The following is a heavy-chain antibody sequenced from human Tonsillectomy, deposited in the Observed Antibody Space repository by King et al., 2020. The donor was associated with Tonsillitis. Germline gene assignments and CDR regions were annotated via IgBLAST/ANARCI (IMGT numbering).Heavy chain of an antibody. CDR3: ARGGGLDSSSWYDY. CDR1: GFTFSTYT. D-gene: IGHD6-13*01. V-gene: IGHV3-30*04. J-gene: IGHJ4*02. CDR2: ISYDGGNK. Sequence: VQLVESGGGVVQPGRSLRLSCAASGFTFSTYTMHWVRQAPGKGLEWVAVISYDGGNKYHADSVKGRFTISRDNSKNTLYLQMNSLRAEDTAVYYCARGGGLDSSSWYDYGGQGTQVPVSS.